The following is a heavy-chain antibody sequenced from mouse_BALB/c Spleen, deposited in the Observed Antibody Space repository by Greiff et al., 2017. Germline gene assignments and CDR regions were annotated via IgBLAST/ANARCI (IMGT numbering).Heavy chain of an antibody. Sequence: VMLVESGPGLVAPSQSLSITCTVSGFSLTGYGVNWVRQPPGKGLEWLGMIWGDGSTDYNSAIKSRLSISNNNSKSQVFLKMNSLQTDDTSSYYCARGEYGYAMDYWGQGTSVTVSS. CDR2: IWGDGST. CDR1: GFSLTGYG. J-gene: IGHJ4*01. CDR3: ARGEYGYAMDY. D-gene: IGHD5-1*01. V-gene: IGHV2-6-7*01.